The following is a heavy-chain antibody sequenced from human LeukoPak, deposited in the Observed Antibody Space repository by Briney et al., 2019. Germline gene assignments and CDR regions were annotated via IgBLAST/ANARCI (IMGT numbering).Heavy chain of an antibody. CDR2: TYYRSTWYN. Sequence: SQTLSLTCAISGDSVSSNSVTWNWIRQSPSRGLEWLGRTYYRSTWYNDYAVSVRGRITVNHDTSKNQFSLQLNSVTPEDTAVYYCARNLHPSFDYWGQGTLVTVSS. J-gene: IGHJ4*02. CDR1: GDSVSSNSVT. CDR3: ARNLHPSFDY. V-gene: IGHV6-1*01.